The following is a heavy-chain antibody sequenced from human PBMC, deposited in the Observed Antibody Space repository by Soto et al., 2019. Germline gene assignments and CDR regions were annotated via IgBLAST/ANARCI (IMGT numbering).Heavy chain of an antibody. CDR2: IVVGSGNT. V-gene: IGHV1-58*01. D-gene: IGHD6-6*01. CDR3: AAEGKAARPYYYYGMDV. J-gene: IGHJ6*02. Sequence: KVSCKASGFTFTSSAVQWVRQARGQVLEWIGWIVVGSGNTNYAQKFQERVTITRDMSTSTAYMELSSLRSEDTAVYYCAAEGKAARPYYYYGMDVWGQGTTVTVSS. CDR1: GFTFTSSA.